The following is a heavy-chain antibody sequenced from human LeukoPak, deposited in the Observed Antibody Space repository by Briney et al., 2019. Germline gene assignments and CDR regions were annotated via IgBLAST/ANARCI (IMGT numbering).Heavy chain of an antibody. D-gene: IGHD3-16*02. CDR2: IWFDGSDK. J-gene: IGHJ4*02. V-gene: IGHV3-33*01. Sequence: GGSLRLSCAASGFTFSNYGMHWVRQAPGKGLEWVAVIWFDGSDKYYADSVKGRFTISRDNSKNTLYLQMSSLRAEDTAVYYCARDQDYVWGSYRSQGYWGQGTLVTVSS. CDR3: ARDQDYVWGSYRSQGY. CDR1: GFTFSNYG.